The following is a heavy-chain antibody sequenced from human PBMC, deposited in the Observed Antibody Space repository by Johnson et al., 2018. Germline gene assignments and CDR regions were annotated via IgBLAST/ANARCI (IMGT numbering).Heavy chain of an antibody. V-gene: IGHV3-30*18. J-gene: IGHJ6*03. CDR1: GFTFSTFA. CDR3: AKRGEAVPYCGGACYSVYYYYYMDV. D-gene: IGHD2-21*02. Sequence: QVQLVESGGGVVRPGRSLRLSCEASGFTFSTFAIYWVRQAPGKGLEWVALISYDGNNKYYADSVKGRFTVSRDNSKNLVYLQRNRLRAEDTAVYYCAKRGEAVPYCGGACYSVYYYYYMDVWGKGTTVTVSS. CDR2: ISYDGNNK.